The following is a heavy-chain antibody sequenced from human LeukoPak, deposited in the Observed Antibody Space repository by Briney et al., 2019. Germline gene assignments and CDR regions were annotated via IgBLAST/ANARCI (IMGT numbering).Heavy chain of an antibody. CDR2: ISGSGGST. CDR1: GFTVTSNY. Sequence: GGSLRRSCAASGFTVTSNYMSWVRQAPGKGLEWVSAISGSGGSTYYADYVKGRFTISRDNSKNTLYLQMNSLRAEDTAVFYCAKRPERQLWFPYWGQGTLVTVAS. J-gene: IGHJ4*02. CDR3: AKRPERQLWFPY. V-gene: IGHV3-23*01. D-gene: IGHD5-18*01.